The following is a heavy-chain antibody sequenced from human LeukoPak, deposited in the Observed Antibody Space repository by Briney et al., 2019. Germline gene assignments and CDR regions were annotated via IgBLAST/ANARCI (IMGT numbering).Heavy chain of an antibody. CDR3: ARDAYYYDSSGYYPGDY. CDR1: GGTFSSYA. Sequence: SVKVSCKASGGTFSSYAISWARQAPGQGLEWMGGIIPIFGTANYAQKFQGRVTMTRDTSISTAYMELSRLRSDDTAVYYCARDAYYYDSSGYYPGDYWGQGTLVTVSS. D-gene: IGHD3-22*01. J-gene: IGHJ4*02. V-gene: IGHV1-69*05. CDR2: IIPIFGTA.